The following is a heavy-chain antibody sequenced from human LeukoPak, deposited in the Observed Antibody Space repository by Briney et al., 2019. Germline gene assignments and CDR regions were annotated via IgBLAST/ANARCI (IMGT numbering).Heavy chain of an antibody. Sequence: PVASVKVSCKASGYTFTGYYVHWVRQAPGQGLQWMGWIHSNSGETNYSPKFQGRVTMTRDTSISTAYMEVARLTSDDTAVYFCARDAGGYSSLWGQGTLVTVSS. CDR2: IHSNSGET. J-gene: IGHJ4*02. CDR3: ARDAGGYSSL. D-gene: IGHD5-12*01. CDR1: GYTFTGYY. V-gene: IGHV1-2*02.